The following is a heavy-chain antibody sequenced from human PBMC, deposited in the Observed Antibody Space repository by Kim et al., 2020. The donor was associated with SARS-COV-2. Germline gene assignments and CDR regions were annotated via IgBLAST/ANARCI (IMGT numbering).Heavy chain of an antibody. V-gene: IGHV1-69*02. CDR2: IIPMVGIP. D-gene: IGHD3-10*01. Sequence: SVKVSCKVFGETFSSYNINWVRQAPGQGLEWMGRIIPMVGIPDYAQKFQGRVTITADRSTSTAYMDVTSLTSDDTAVYYCARPVGGFGDRLDYWRLGTLVTVSS. CDR1: GETFSSYN. CDR3: ARPVGGFGDRLDY. J-gene: IGHJ4*02.